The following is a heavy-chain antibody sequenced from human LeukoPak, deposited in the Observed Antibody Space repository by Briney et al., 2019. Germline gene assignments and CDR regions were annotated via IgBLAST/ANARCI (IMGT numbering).Heavy chain of an antibody. D-gene: IGHD5-18*01. V-gene: IGHV1-69*13. CDR1: GGTFSSYA. CDR2: IIPIFGTA. CDR3: ASGDVRGGIQLWSDFDY. Sequence: SVKVSCKASGGTFSSYAISWVRQVPGQGLEWMGGIIPIFGTANYAQKFQGRVTITADESTSTAYMELSSLRSEDTAVYYCASGDVRGGIQLWSDFDYWGQGTLVTVSS. J-gene: IGHJ4*02.